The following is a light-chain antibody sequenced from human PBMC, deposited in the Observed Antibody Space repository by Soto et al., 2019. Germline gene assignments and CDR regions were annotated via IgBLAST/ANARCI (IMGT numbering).Light chain of an antibody. V-gene: IGLV4-69*01. Sequence: QPVLTQSPSASASLGASVKRTCTLSSGHSSYAIAWHQQQPEKGPRYLMKVNTDGSHNKGDGIPDRFSGSSSGAERYLTISSLQSEDEADYYCQTWGAGVYVVFVVGTKLPVL. CDR3: QTWGAGVYVV. J-gene: IGLJ2*01. CDR1: SGHSSYA. CDR2: VNTDGSH.